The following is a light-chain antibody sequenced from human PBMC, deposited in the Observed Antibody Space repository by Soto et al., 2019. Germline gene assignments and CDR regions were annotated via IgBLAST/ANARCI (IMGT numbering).Light chain of an antibody. CDR3: CSYPVTPTPG. CDR2: EGD. CDR1: NSDIGSFHL. Sequence: QSVLTQPASVSGSPGQSITISCTGTNSDIGSFHLVSWYQQHPGKAPKLMIYEGDMRPSGVSNRFSGSKSVNTASLTISGLQAEDEADYYCCSYPVTPTPGFVSGTNVTVL. J-gene: IGLJ1*01. V-gene: IGLV2-23*01.